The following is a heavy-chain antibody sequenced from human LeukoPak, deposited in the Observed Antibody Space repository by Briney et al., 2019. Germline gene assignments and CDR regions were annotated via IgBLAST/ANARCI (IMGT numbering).Heavy chain of an antibody. D-gene: IGHD3-22*01. CDR3: ARALGIDYYDSSGYGVEYFQH. V-gene: IGHV1-69*01. J-gene: IGHJ1*01. CDR1: GGTFSSYA. Sequence: SVKVSCKASGGTFSSYAISWVRQAPGQGLEWMGGIIPIFGTANYAQKFQGRVTITADESTSTAYMELSSLRSEDTAVYYCARALGIDYYDSSGYGVEYFQHWGQGTLVTVSS. CDR2: IIPIFGTA.